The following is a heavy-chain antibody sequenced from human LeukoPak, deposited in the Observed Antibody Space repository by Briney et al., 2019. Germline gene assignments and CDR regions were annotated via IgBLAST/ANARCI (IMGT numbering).Heavy chain of an antibody. CDR1: GFTFSSYA. CDR2: ISGSGGST. CDR3: AKGSSSSPRNWFDP. J-gene: IGHJ5*02. Sequence: PGGSLRLSCAASGFTFSSYAMSWVRQAPGKGLEWASAISGSGGSTYYADSVKGRFTISRDNSKNTLYLQMNSLRAEDTAVYYCAKGSSSSPRNWFDPWGQGTLVTVSS. V-gene: IGHV3-23*01. D-gene: IGHD6-13*01.